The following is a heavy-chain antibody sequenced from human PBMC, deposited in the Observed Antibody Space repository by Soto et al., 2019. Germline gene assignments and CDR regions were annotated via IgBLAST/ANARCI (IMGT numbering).Heavy chain of an antibody. V-gene: IGHV1-69*02. Sequence: XXGSXVRVSCKASGVDFNSFXLSWVRQAPGQGPEWMGTIIPILDVAKNAQKFQGRITITADKSTSTVYMELRRLRSDDTAVYYCAQMWFGELWHGMDVWGQGTTVTVSS. CDR2: IIPILDVA. D-gene: IGHD3-10*01. CDR3: AQMWFGELWHGMDV. J-gene: IGHJ6*02. CDR1: GVDFNSFX.